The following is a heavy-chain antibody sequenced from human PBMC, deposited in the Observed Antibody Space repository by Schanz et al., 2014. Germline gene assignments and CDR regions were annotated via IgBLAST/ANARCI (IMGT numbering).Heavy chain of an antibody. CDR2: IIPSLGLA. CDR1: GGTFSSFG. CDR3: ARDRLECGAECYSVEVFEI. Sequence: QVQLVQSGPEVEKPGASVKVSCKASGGTFSSFGINWVRQAPGQGLEWMGRIIPSLGLAKYEQKFQDKVTITADTSTTTAYMELSGLRSEDTAVYYCARDRLECGAECYSVEVFEIWGQGTLVTVSS. V-gene: IGHV1-69*04. D-gene: IGHD2-21*01. J-gene: IGHJ4*02.